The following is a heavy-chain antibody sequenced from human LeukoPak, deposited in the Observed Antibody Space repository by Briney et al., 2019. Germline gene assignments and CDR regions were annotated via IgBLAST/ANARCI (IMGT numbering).Heavy chain of an antibody. V-gene: IGHV1-2*02. CDR3: ARVVVVPAVYFDH. CDR2: INANSGGV. D-gene: IGHD2-2*01. Sequence: ASVKVSCKASGYTFSGYYMHWVRQAPGQGLEWMGWINANSGGVHYAQKFQGRVTMTRDTSTSTAHMELSRLKSDDTAVYYCARVVVVPAVYFDHWGQGALVTVSS. CDR1: GYTFSGYY. J-gene: IGHJ4*02.